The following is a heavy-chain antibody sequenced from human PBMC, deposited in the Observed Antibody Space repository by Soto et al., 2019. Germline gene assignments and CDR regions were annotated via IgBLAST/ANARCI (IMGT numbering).Heavy chain of an antibody. V-gene: IGHV3-7*01. J-gene: IGHJ4*02. CDR1: GFTFTTDW. CDR3: VCGGNFFVY. CDR2: MDPDGSER. D-gene: IGHD3-16*01. Sequence: EVQLVEAGGGFVQPGGSLRLACAASGFTFTTDWLTWVLQPPGKGLEWVANMDPDGSERYSVDSVRGRFTISRDNAKNSLYLQMNSLRAEDTAVYYCVCGGNFFVYWGQGTLVTVSP.